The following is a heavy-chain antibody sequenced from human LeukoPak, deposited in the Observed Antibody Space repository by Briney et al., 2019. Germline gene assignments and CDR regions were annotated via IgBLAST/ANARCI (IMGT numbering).Heavy chain of an antibody. CDR1: GDAFSTYT. CDR3: ARDGLYSPFEY. D-gene: IGHD5-18*01. V-gene: IGHV1-69*08. J-gene: IGHJ4*02. Sequence: SVKVSCKTSGDAFSTYTISWVRQAPGQGLEWMGRIIPIIDRTDFAQQFQGRLTLIADKLTTTPYMELSSLRSEDTAVYYCARDGLYSPFEYWGQGTLVTVSS. CDR2: IIPIIDRT.